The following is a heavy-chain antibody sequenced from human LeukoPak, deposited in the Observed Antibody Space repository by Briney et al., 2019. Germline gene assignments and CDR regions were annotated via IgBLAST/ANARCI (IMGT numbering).Heavy chain of an antibody. V-gene: IGHV4-59*08. CDR1: GGSISSYY. J-gene: IGHJ4*02. CDR3: ARRLAATPFDS. CDR2: IYHSGST. D-gene: IGHD6-19*01. Sequence: SETLSLTCTVSGGSISSYYWSWIRQPPGKGLEWIGYIYHSGSTYYNPSLKSRITISVDTSKNQFSLKLSSVTAADTAVYYCARRLAATPFDSWGQGTLVAVSS.